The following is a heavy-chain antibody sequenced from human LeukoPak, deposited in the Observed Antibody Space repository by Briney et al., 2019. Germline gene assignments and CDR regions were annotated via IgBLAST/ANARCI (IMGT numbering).Heavy chain of an antibody. CDR2: INAGNGNT. CDR1: GYTFTSYA. J-gene: IGHJ4*02. V-gene: IGHV1-3*03. D-gene: IGHD6-13*01. CDR3: ARVERDSSSWYPIDY. Sequence: ASVKVSCKASGYTFTSYAMHWVRQAPGQRLEWMGWINAGNGNTKYSQEFQGRVTITRDTSASTAYMELSSLRSEDTAVYYCARVERDSSSWYPIDYWGQGALVTVSS.